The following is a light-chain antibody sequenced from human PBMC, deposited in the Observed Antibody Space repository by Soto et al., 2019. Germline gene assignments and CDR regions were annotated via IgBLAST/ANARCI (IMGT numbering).Light chain of an antibody. J-gene: IGKJ1*01. V-gene: IGKV1-5*03. CDR3: QQYNSYSRT. CDR1: QRISSW. Sequence: DIQMTQSPSTLSASVGDRVTITCRASQRISSWLGWYQQKPGKAPKLLIYKASNLESGVPSRFSGSGSGTEFTLTIISLQPDDFATYHCQQYNSYSRTFGQGTKVEIK. CDR2: KAS.